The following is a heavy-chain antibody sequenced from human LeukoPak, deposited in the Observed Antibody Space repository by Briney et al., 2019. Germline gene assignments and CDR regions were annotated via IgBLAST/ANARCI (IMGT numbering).Heavy chain of an antibody. CDR3: ARVGLKGITTFGVDFGEFDY. CDR1: GYSFTGYY. Sequence: ASVPVSCKASGYSFTGYYMHWVRQAPSQGLAWMGLINPYCWGTNYAQKFQGGVTITADKSPSTAYMALSSLTSEEPAVCYCARVGLKGITTFGVDFGEFDYWGQGTLVTVSS. CDR2: INPYCWGT. J-gene: IGHJ4*02. D-gene: IGHD3-3*01. V-gene: IGHV1-2*02.